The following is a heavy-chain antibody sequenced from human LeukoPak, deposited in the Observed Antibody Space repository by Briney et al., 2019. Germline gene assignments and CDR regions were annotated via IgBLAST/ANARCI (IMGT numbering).Heavy chain of an antibody. Sequence: GGSLRLSCAASGFTFDDYGMHWVRQAPGKGLEWVSGISWNSGSIGYADSVKGRLTITRDNAKNSLYLQMNRLRAEDTALYYCPGRGSQLHTPMDDAFDIWGQGTMVTVSS. D-gene: IGHD2-2*01. CDR1: GFTFDDYG. J-gene: IGHJ3*02. CDR2: ISWNSGSI. CDR3: PGRGSQLHTPMDDAFDI. V-gene: IGHV3-9*01.